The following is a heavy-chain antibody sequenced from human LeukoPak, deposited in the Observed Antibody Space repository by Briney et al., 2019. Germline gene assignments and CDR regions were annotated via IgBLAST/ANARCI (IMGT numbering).Heavy chain of an antibody. V-gene: IGHV3-23*01. CDR3: AKDRGIVVVPTLFDY. D-gene: IGHD2-2*01. J-gene: IGHJ4*02. Sequence: GGSLRLSCAASGFTFRTYAMNWVRQAPGKGLEWVSGISASGDSTFYADSVKGRFTISRDNSKNTLYLQTNSLRAEDTAVYYCAKDRGIVVVPTLFDYWGQGTLVTVSS. CDR2: ISASGDST. CDR1: GFTFRTYA.